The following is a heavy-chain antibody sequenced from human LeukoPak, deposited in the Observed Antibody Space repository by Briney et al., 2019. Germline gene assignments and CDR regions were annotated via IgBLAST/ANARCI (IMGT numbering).Heavy chain of an antibody. D-gene: IGHD2-15*01. Sequence: GGSLRLSCAASGFTFSSYAMSWVRQAPGKGLEWVSAISGSGGSTYYADSVKGRFTISRDNSKNTLYLQMNSLRAEDTAVYYYVFSRMVVNPFDYWGQGTLVTVSS. V-gene: IGHV3-23*01. CDR1: GFTFSSYA. CDR3: VFSRMVVNPFDY. J-gene: IGHJ4*02. CDR2: ISGSGGST.